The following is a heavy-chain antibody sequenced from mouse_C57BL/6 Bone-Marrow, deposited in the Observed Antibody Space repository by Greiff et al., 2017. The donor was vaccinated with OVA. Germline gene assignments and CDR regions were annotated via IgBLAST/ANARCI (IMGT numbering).Heavy chain of an antibody. CDR3: ARGTVVAPPWFAY. V-gene: IGHV3-6*01. D-gene: IGHD1-1*01. CDR2: ISYDGSN. CDR1: GYSITSGYY. Sequence: EVKLMESGPGLVKPSQSLSLTCSVTGYSITSGYYWNWIRQFPGNKLEWMGYISYDGSNNYNPSLKNRISITRDTSKNQFFLKLNSVTTEDTATYYCARGTVVAPPWFAYWGQGTLVTVSA. J-gene: IGHJ3*01.